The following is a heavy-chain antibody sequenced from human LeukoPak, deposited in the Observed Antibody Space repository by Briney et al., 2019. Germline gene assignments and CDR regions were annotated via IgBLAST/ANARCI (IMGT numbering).Heavy chain of an antibody. Sequence: GGSLRLSCAASGFTFTYTWMSWVRQAPGKRLEWVSVIYSGDSTYYADSVKGRFIISRDNSKNTVYLQMNSLRAEDTAVYYCARDRAVADGRLYYWGQGTLVTVSS. CDR2: IYSGDST. CDR1: GFTFTYTW. CDR3: ARDRAVADGRLYY. V-gene: IGHV3-66*01. D-gene: IGHD6-19*01. J-gene: IGHJ4*02.